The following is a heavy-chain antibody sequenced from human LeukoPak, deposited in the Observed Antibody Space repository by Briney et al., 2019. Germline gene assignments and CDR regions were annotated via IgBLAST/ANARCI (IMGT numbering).Heavy chain of an antibody. J-gene: IGHJ3*02. V-gene: IGHV3-30*02. D-gene: IGHD3-10*02. CDR2: KRYDGTNE. CDR3: AREEHVRTDAFDI. Sequence: GGSLRLSCVASGFTFRNYGMHWVRQAPGKGLEWVAFKRYDGTNEDYADSVKGRFTISRDNSKNTVSLQMNSLRTDDTAVYYCAREEHVRTDAFDIWGQGTMVTVSS. CDR1: GFTFRNYG.